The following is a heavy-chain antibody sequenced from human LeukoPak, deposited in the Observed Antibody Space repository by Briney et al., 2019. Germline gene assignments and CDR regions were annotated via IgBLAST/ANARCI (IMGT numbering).Heavy chain of an antibody. V-gene: IGHV3-30*04. J-gene: IGHJ5*02. CDR3: ARDLLGSGST. CDR2: ISYDGSNK. Sequence: PGGSLRLSCAASGFTFSSYEMNWVRQAPGKGLEWVAVISYDGSNKYYADSVKGRFTISRDNSKNTLYLQMNSLRAEDTAVYYCARDLLGSGSTWGQGTLVTVSS. CDR1: GFTFSSYE. D-gene: IGHD1-26*01.